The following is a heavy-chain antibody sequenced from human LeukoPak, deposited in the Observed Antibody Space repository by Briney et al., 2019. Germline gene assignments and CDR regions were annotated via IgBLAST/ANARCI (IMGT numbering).Heavy chain of an antibody. V-gene: IGHV1-3*01. CDR3: ARDSSRWFRTPWGPFDP. CDR2: INAGNGNT. Sequence: ASVKVSCKASGYTFTSYAMHWVRQAPGQRLEWMGWINAGNGNTKYSQKFQGRVTITRDTSASTAYMELSSLRSEDTAVYYCARDSSRWFRTPWGPFDPWGQGTLVTVSS. J-gene: IGHJ5*02. CDR1: GYTFTSYA. D-gene: IGHD6-13*01.